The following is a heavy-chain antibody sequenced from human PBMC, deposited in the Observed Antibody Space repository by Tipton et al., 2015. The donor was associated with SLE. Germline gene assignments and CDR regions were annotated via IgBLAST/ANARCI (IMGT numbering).Heavy chain of an antibody. J-gene: IGHJ1*01. CDR3: ASNNWSYGYFRH. CDR1: GGSISSGSYY. D-gene: IGHD1-20*01. V-gene: IGHV4-61*02. Sequence: TLSLTCTVSGGSISSGSYYWSWIRQPAGKGLEWIGRIYTSGSTNYNPSLKSRVTISVEASKNQFSLELSSVTAADTAVYYCASNNWSYGYFRHWGQGTLVTVSS. CDR2: IYTSGST.